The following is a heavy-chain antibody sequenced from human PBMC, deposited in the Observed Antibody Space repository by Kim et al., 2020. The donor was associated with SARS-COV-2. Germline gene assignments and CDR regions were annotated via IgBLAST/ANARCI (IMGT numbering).Heavy chain of an antibody. V-gene: IGHV4-31*02. CDR3: ARSTTVTTYFDY. Sequence: YHNPALKTRVTTTVDTSKNQCSLKLSSVTAADTAVYYCARSTTVTTYFDYWGQGTLVTVSS. J-gene: IGHJ4*02. D-gene: IGHD4-17*01.